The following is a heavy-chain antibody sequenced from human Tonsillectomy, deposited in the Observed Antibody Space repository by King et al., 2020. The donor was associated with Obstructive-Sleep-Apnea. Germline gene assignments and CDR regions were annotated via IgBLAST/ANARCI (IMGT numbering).Heavy chain of an antibody. V-gene: IGHV4-30-2*01. CDR3: ARVQMEVRLSFDP. CDR1: GGSISSGGYS. J-gene: IGHJ5*02. CDR2: IYHSGST. Sequence: LQLQESGSGLVKPSQTLSLTCAVSGGSISSGGYSWSWIRQPPGKGLEWIGYIYHSGSTYYNPSLKSRVTISVDRSKNQFSLKLSSVTAADTAVYYCARVQMEVRLSFDPWGQGTLVTVSS. D-gene: IGHD3-10*01.